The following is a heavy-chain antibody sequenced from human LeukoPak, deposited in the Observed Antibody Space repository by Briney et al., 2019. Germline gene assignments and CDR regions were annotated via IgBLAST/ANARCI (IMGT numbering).Heavy chain of an antibody. V-gene: IGHV3-53*01. CDR2: IHKNAIT. Sequence: GGSLRLSCAASGFTVSSNYMTWVRQAPGKGLEWVSVIHKNAITYYADTVKGRFTISRDNSKNMLYLQMNRLRAEDTAVYYCAKGLLNWFDPWGQGTLVTVSS. J-gene: IGHJ5*02. CDR1: GFTVSSNY. D-gene: IGHD1-26*01. CDR3: AKGLLNWFDP.